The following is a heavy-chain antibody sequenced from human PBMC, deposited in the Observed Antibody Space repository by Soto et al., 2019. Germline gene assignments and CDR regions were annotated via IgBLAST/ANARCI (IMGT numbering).Heavy chain of an antibody. CDR3: ARGQQQLAYYYYGMDV. Sequence: GASVKVSCKASGYTFTGYYMHWVRQAPGQGLEWMGWINPNSGGTNYAQKFQGWVTMTRDTSISTAYMELSRLRSDDTAVYYCARGQQQLAYYYYGMDVWGQGTTVTVSS. CDR1: GYTFTGYY. D-gene: IGHD6-13*01. V-gene: IGHV1-2*04. J-gene: IGHJ6*02. CDR2: INPNSGGT.